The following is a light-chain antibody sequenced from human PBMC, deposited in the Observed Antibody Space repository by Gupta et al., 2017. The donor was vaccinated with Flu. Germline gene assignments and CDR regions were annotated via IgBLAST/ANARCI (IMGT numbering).Light chain of an antibody. J-gene: IGLJ2*01. CDR2: EVT. V-gene: IGLV2-14*01. CDR1: SSDIGAYNY. Sequence: QSALTQPASVSGSPGQSITISCTGTSSDIGAYNYVSWYQHHPGEAPKLIIYEVTKRPAGVADRFSGSKSGNTASLTISGRQAEDEADYFCCSYTIANTGLFGGGTKLTVL. CDR3: CSYTIANTGL.